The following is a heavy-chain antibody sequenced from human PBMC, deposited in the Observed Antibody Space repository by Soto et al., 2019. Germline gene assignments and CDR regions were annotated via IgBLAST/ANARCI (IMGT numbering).Heavy chain of an antibody. V-gene: IGHV3-53*01. J-gene: IGHJ4*02. CDR3: VQTTGWPGFDL. Sequence: EVQLVESGGGLIQPGGSLRLSCAASGFAVSSKYMTWVRQAPGKGLEWVSVIYGGGTTYYADSVKGRFTISRDTSKNTLYLQMNSLRAEYTAVYYCVQTTGWPGFDLRGQGTLVTVSS. CDR2: IYGGGTT. CDR1: GFAVSSKY. D-gene: IGHD6-19*01.